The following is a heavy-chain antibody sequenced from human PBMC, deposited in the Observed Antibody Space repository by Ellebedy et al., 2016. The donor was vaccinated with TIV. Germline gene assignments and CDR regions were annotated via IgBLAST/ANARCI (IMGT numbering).Heavy chain of an antibody. V-gene: IGHV4-39*01. D-gene: IGHD5-18*01. J-gene: IGHJ4*02. Sequence: MPSETLSLTCTVAGGSISSDNYCWGWIRQPPGKGLGWIGSVYFSGMTYYNPSLKSPVTTSVDKSKNQFSLKLSSVTAADTAVYYCASHTRGYSYGFDSWGQGTLVTVSS. CDR1: GGSISSDNYC. CDR3: ASHTRGYSYGFDS. CDR2: VYFSGMT.